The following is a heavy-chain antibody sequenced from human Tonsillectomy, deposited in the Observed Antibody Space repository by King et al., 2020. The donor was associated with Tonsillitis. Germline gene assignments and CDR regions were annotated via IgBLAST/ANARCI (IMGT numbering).Heavy chain of an antibody. Sequence: EVQLVESGGGLVQPGRSLRLSCTTSGFTFGDYAMSWFRQAPGKGREWVGFIRSKAYGGTTEYAASVKGRFNISRGDSKSIAYLQMCSLKTEDTDVYFCTRAPYYFWNGYSSGIDFDYWGQGTLVTVSS. CDR3: TRAPYYFWNGYSSGIDFDY. CDR2: IRSKAYGGTT. D-gene: IGHD3-3*01. CDR1: GFTFGDYA. V-gene: IGHV3-49*03. J-gene: IGHJ4*02.